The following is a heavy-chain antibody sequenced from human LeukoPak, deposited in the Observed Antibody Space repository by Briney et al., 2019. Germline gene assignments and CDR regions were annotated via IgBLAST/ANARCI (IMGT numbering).Heavy chain of an antibody. Sequence: GGSLRCSSAAYGFTVHHYAMNWDRPAPGQGLVGVAALSGSGVSTRDADSVKGRFTISRDNSKNTLYLQMSSLRAEDTAVYYCAKDHMSSPVTYGYSFDSWGQGTLVTVSS. J-gene: IGHJ4*02. V-gene: IGHV3-23*01. CDR3: AKDHMSSPVTYGYSFDS. CDR1: GFTVHHYA. D-gene: IGHD5-18*01. CDR2: LSGSGVST.